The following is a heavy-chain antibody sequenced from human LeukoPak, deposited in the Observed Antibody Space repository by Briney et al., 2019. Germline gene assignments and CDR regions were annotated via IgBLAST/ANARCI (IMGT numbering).Heavy chain of an antibody. J-gene: IGHJ4*02. CDR3: AREQDYGGNSVFDY. CDR2: ISYDGSNE. Sequence: PGRSLRLSCAASGFTFSSYVMHWVRQAPGKGLEWVAIISYDGSNEYYADSVKGRFTISRDNSKNTLYLQMNSLRAADTAVYYCAREQDYGGNSVFDYWGQGTLVTVSS. CDR1: GFTFSSYV. V-gene: IGHV3-30*04. D-gene: IGHD4-23*01.